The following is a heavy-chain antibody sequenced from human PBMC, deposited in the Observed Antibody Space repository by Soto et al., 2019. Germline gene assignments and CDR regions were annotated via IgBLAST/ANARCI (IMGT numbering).Heavy chain of an antibody. D-gene: IGHD5-12*01. CDR2: ISGSGGST. V-gene: IGHV3-23*01. CDR3: AKESYSGYDLDY. CDR1: GFTFSSYA. J-gene: IGHJ4*02. Sequence: EVQLLESGGCLVQPGGSLRLSCAASGFTFSSYAMSWVRQAPGKGLEWVSAISGSGGSTYYADSVKGRFTISRDNSKNTLYLQMNSLRDEDTAVYYCAKESYSGYDLDYWGQGTLVTVSS.